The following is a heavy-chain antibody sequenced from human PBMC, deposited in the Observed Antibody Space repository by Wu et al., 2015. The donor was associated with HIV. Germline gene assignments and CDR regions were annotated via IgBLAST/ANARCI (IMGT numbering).Heavy chain of an antibody. J-gene: IGHJ6*02. CDR3: ATHGALGYCSGGSCGGLSRDYYYYGMDV. Sequence: QVQLVQSGAEVKKPGSSVKVSCKASGGTFSSYAISWVRQAPGQGLEWMGRIIPIFGTANYAQKFQGRVTITADESTSTAYMELSSLRSEDTAVYYCATHGALGYCSGGSCGGLSRDYYYYGMDVWGQGTTVTVSS. CDR2: IIPIFGTA. D-gene: IGHD2-15*01. CDR1: GGTFSSYA. V-gene: IGHV1-69*13.